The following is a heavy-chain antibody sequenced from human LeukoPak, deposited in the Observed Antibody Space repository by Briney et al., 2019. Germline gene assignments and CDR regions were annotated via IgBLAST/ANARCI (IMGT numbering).Heavy chain of an antibody. CDR2: ISSSRNLI. CDR3: ATPFRDNFYGMDV. Sequence: GGTLRLSCAGSGFTFGTYSMNWVRQAPGRGLEWVASISSSRNLIYYPDSLKGRFTISRDNSEKSLYLQINSLRAGDTAVYYCATPFRDNFYGMDVWGQGTTVIVSS. J-gene: IGHJ6*02. D-gene: IGHD1-1*01. V-gene: IGHV3-21*01. CDR1: GFTFGTYS.